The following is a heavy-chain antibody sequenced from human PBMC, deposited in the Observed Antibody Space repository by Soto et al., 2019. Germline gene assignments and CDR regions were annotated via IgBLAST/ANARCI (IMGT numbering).Heavy chain of an antibody. V-gene: IGHV4-34*01. Sequence: SETLSLICAVHGGSFRGYYCTWIRQPPGKGLEWIGEINHTGITNYSPSLKSRVTMSVDTSKNQFALNLSSVTSADSAVYYCARDITVIRGVPSVPDYFDCWGQGSLVT. J-gene: IGHJ4*02. CDR1: GGSFRGYY. D-gene: IGHD3-10*01. CDR3: ARDITVIRGVPSVPDYFDC. CDR2: INHTGIT.